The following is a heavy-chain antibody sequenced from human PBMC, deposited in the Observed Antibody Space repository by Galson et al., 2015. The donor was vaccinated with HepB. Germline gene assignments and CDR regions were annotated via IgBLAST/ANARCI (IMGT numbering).Heavy chain of an antibody. CDR2: IKSKTDGGTT. V-gene: IGHV3-15*01. J-gene: IGHJ5*02. CDR3: TTDEISWFGELLQT. D-gene: IGHD3-10*01. Sequence: SLRLSCAASGFTFSNAWMCWVRQAPGKGLEWVGRIKSKTDGGTTDYAAPVKGRFTISRDDSKNTLYLQMNSLKTEDTAVYYCTTDEISWFGELLQTWGQGTLVTVSS. CDR1: GFTFSNAW.